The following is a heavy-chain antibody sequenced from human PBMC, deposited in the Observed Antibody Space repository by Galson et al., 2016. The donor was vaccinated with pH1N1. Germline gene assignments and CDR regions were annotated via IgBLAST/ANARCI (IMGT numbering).Heavy chain of an antibody. D-gene: IGHD3-22*01. CDR2: IYHSGTT. CDR3: ARHPRYYDSSGYYFDC. J-gene: IGHJ4*02. Sequence: LSLTCAVSGYSIRNGYFWGWIRQPPGQGLEWIGIIYHSGTTYYNPSLESRVTISVDTSKNQFSLKVKSVTAADTAVYYCARHPRYYDSSGYYFDCWGQGILVTVSS. CDR1: GYSIRNGYF. V-gene: IGHV4-38-2*01.